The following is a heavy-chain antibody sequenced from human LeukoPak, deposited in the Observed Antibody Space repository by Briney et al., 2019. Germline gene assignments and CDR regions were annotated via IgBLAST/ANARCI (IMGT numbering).Heavy chain of an antibody. V-gene: IGHV3-23*01. CDR3: AKGLSYSSNYGMDV. Sequence: GGSLTLSCAASGFTVSSNYMSWVRQAPGKGLEWVSAISGSGGSTYYADSVKGRFTISRDNSKNTLYLQMNSLRAEDTAVYYCAKGLSYSSNYGMDVWGQGTTVTVSS. D-gene: IGHD6-19*01. J-gene: IGHJ6*02. CDR1: GFTVSSNY. CDR2: ISGSGGST.